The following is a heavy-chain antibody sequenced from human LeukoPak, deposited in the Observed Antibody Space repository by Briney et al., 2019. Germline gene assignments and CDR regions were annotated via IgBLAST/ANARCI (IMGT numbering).Heavy chain of an antibody. V-gene: IGHV3-53*01. J-gene: IGHJ3*02. CDR2: IYSGGDT. CDR3: ARRSCSNIRCHDAFDI. Sequence: PGGSLRLSCAASGFIVSGTYMTWVRQAPGKGLECVSIIYSGGDTYYTDSVKGRFSVSRDNSKNTLYLQMNSLRVDDTAVYYCARRSCSNIRCHDAFDIWGQGTMVTVSS. D-gene: IGHD2-2*01. CDR1: GFIVSGTY.